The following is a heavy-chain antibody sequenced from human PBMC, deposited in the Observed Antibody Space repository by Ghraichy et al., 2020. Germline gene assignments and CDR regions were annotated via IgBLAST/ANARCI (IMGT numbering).Heavy chain of an antibody. D-gene: IGHD2-8*01. V-gene: IGHV3-23*01. CDR3: AKAMYVYYD. J-gene: IGHJ6*04. CDR2: ISGNGGST. Sequence: GGSLRLSCAASGFTFNSYAMRWVRQAPGKGLEWVSAISGNGGSTYYADSVKGRFTISRDNSKNTLYLQMNSLRAEDTAVYYCAKAMYVYYDWGKGTTVTVSS. CDR1: GFTFNSYA.